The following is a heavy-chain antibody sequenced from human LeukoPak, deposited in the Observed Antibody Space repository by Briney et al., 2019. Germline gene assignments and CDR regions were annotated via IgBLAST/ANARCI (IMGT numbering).Heavy chain of an antibody. CDR2: TYCRSKWYN. CDR3: VGGNYWFDP. CDR1: GDSVSSNSAA. J-gene: IGHJ5*02. Sequence: SQTLSLTCAISGDSVSSNSAAWTWIRQSPSRGLEWLGRTYCRSKWYNDYAVSVKSRITINPDTSKNQFSLQLNSMTPEDTAVYYCVGGNYWFDPWGQGTLVTVSS. D-gene: IGHD1-26*01. V-gene: IGHV6-1*01.